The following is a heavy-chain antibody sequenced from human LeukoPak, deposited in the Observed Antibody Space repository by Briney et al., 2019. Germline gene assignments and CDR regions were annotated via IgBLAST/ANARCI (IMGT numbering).Heavy chain of an antibody. D-gene: IGHD2-2*02. CDR1: GFTFSSYA. CDR3: AKDLCSSTSCYTYRSFDN. Sequence: GGSLRLSCAASGFTFSSYAMSWVRQAPGKGLEWVSAISGSGGSTYYADSVKGRFTISRDNSKNTLYLQMNSLRAEDTAVYYCAKDLCSSTSCYTYRSFDNWGQGTLVTVSS. J-gene: IGHJ4*02. CDR2: ISGSGGST. V-gene: IGHV3-23*01.